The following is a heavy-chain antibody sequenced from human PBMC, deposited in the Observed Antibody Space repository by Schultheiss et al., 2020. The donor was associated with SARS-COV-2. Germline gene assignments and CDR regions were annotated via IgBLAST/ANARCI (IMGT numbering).Heavy chain of an antibody. CDR1: GFTFSSYS. Sequence: GGSLRLSCAASGFTFSSYSMNWVRQAPGKGLEWVSYIGSSSSDTYYADSVKGRFTISRDNARNSLYLQMNSLRAEDTAVYYCARLNFPIPATDGAYYYYYMDVWGQGTTVTVSS. J-gene: IGHJ6*03. CDR2: IGSSSSDT. D-gene: IGHD1-7*01. CDR3: ARLNFPIPATDGAYYYYYMDV. V-gene: IGHV3-48*01.